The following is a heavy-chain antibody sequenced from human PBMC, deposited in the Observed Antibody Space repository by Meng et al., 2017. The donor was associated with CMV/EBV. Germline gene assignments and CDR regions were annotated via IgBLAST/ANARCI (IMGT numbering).Heavy chain of an antibody. CDR3: AKDLGVYSSSSIDY. J-gene: IGHJ4*02. Sequence: GGSLRLSCSASGFIFSTFIFSTYDKHWVRQAPGKGLEWVSAISGSGGSTYYADSVKGRFTISRDNSKNTLYLQMNSLRAEDTAVYYCAKDLGVYSSSSIDYWGQGTLVTVSS. CDR2: ISGSGGST. CDR1: GFIFSTFIFSTYD. D-gene: IGHD6-6*01. V-gene: IGHV3-23*01.